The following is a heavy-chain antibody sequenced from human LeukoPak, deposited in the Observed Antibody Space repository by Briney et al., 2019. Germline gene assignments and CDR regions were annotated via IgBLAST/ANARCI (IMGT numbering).Heavy chain of an antibody. V-gene: IGHV1-18*01. D-gene: IGHD3-9*01. J-gene: IGHJ6*02. Sequence: ASVKVSCKASGYTFTSYGISWVRQAPGQGLEWMGWISAYNGNTNYEQKLQGRVTMTTDTSTSTAYMELRSLRSDDTAVYYCAREGTYYDILTGYHLWLNYYYYGMDVWGQGTTVTVSS. CDR2: ISAYNGNT. CDR1: GYTFTSYG. CDR3: AREGTYYDILTGYHLWLNYYYYGMDV.